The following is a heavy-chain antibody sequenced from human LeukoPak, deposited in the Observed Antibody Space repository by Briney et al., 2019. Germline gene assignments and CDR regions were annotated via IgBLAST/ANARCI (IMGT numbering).Heavy chain of an antibody. CDR1: GFTFSSYS. CDR3: ARLSPRGYFDY. CDR2: ISSSSSYI. Sequence: GGSLRLSCAASGFTFSSYSMNWVCQAPGKGLGWVSSISSSSSYIYYADSVKGRFTISRDNAKNSLYLQMNSLRAEDTAVYYCARLSPRGYFDYWGQGTLVTVSS. V-gene: IGHV3-21*01. D-gene: IGHD3-10*01. J-gene: IGHJ4*02.